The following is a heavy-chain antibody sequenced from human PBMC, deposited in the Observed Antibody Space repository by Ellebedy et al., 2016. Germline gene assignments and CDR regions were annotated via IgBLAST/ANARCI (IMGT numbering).Heavy chain of an antibody. D-gene: IGHD5-18*01. CDR1: GLTLSTRV. CDR3: ARDVAAMVTYAFDI. CDR2: IAPGEIIQ. V-gene: IGHV3-30*03. J-gene: IGHJ3*02. Sequence: GESLKISXTGSGLTLSTRVMHWVRQAPGKGLEWVAVIAPGEIIQNYVDSVKGRFTISRDNPTNTVFLQMDSLRAEDAAVYYCARDVAAMVTYAFDIWGQGTMVTVSS.